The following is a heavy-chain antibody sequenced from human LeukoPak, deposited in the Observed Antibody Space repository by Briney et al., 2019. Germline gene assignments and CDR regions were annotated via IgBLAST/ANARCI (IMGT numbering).Heavy chain of an antibody. CDR1: GGTFSSYA. J-gene: IGHJ5*02. CDR2: IIPIFGTA. V-gene: IGHV1-69*13. CDR3: ARAVCGGDCYQNWFDP. D-gene: IGHD2-21*02. Sequence: SVKVSCKASGGTFSSYAISWVRQAPGQGLEWMGGIIPIFGTANYAQKFQGRVTITADESTSTAYMELSSLRSEDTAVYYCARAVCGGDCYQNWFDPWGQGTLVTVSS.